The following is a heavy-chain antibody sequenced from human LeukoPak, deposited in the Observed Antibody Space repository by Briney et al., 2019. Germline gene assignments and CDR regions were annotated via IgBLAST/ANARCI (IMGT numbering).Heavy chain of an antibody. CDR2: ISAYNGNT. CDR1: GYTFTSYG. V-gene: IGHV1-18*04. CDR3: ARHEGYCSSTSCYLGSGNWFDP. J-gene: IGHJ5*02. D-gene: IGHD2-2*01. Sequence: ASVKGSCKASGYTFTSYGISWVRQAPGQGLEWMGWISAYNGNTNYAQKLQGRVTMTTDTSTSTAHMQLRSLRSHDTAVYYCARHEGYCSSTSCYLGSGNWFDPWGQGPLVTVSS.